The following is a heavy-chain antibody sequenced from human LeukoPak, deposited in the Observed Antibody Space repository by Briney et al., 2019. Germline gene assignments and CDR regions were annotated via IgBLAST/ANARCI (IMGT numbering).Heavy chain of an antibody. CDR1: GFTFSNFW. CDR2: ISSDGSNT. D-gene: IGHD1-14*01. Sequence: GGSLRLSCAASGFTFSNFWMYWVRQPPGKGLVWVSRISSDGSNTNYADSVKGRFTISRDNAKNTLYLQMDSLRAEDTAVYYCAAMTGPYAFDIWGQGTMVTVSS. CDR3: AAMTGPYAFDI. V-gene: IGHV3-74*01. J-gene: IGHJ3*02.